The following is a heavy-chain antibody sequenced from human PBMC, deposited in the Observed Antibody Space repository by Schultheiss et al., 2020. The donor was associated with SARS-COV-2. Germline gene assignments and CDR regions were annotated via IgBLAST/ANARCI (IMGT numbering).Heavy chain of an antibody. Sequence: GGSLRLSCAVSGFTFSSYEMNWVRQAPGKGLEWVSYISSSGSTIHYADSVKGRFTISRDNAKNSLYLQMNSLRADDTAVHYCARTIATAGNDYWGQGTLVTVAS. D-gene: IGHD6-13*01. CDR1: GFTFSSYE. CDR3: ARTIATAGNDY. J-gene: IGHJ4*01. V-gene: IGHV3-48*03. CDR2: ISSSGSTI.